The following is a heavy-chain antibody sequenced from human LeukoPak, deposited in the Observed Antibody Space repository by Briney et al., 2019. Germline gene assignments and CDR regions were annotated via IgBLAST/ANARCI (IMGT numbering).Heavy chain of an antibody. Sequence: GGSLRLSCAASGFTFSSYWMSWFHQAPGKGLEWVANIKQDGSQKFSVDSVKGRFTISRDNAKNSLYLQMNSLRVEDTAVYYCARDWFDGDYDRFDYWGQGTLVTVSS. CDR2: IKQDGSQK. CDR3: ARDWFDGDYDRFDY. D-gene: IGHD4-17*01. J-gene: IGHJ4*02. CDR1: GFTFSSYW. V-gene: IGHV3-7*03.